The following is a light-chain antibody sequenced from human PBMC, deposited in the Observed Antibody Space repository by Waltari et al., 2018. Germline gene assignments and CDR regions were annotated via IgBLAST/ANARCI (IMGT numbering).Light chain of an antibody. CDR3: QQYNNWPPWT. CDR2: GAS. CDR1: KSVSSH. Sequence: EIVMTQSPATLSVSPGERATLSCRASKSVSSHLARYRQRPGQTPRVLIYGASTRATGIPARFSGSGSGTEFTLTISSLQSEDFAVYYCQQYNNWPPWTFGQGTKVEIK. J-gene: IGKJ1*01. V-gene: IGKV3-15*01.